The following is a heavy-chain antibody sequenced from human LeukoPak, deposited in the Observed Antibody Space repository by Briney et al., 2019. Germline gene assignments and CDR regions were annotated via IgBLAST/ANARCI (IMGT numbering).Heavy chain of an antibody. CDR3: ARFPRVDSSHH. D-gene: IGHD3-3*01. CDR2: IHYSGST. J-gene: IGHJ5*02. CDR1: GGSISGYY. Sequence: SETLSLTCTVSGGSISGYYWRWIRQPPGKGLEWIGYIHYSGSTNYNPSLKSRVTVSLDTSKNQFSLNLYSMTAADTAVYYCARFPRVDSSHHWGQGALVTVSS. V-gene: IGHV4-59*08.